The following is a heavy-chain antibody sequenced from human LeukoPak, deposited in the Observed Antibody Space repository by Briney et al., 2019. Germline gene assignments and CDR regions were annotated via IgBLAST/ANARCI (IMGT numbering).Heavy chain of an antibody. V-gene: IGHV1-69*06. CDR2: IIPIFGTA. J-gene: IGHJ4*02. CDR3: ARASGDYLFDY. D-gene: IGHD4-17*01. Sequence: GASVTLSCTASGATSSSYAISWVRQAPGQGLGWMGGIIPIFGTANYAQKFQGRVTITADKSTSTAYMELSSLRSEDTAVYYCARASGDYLFDYWGQGTLVTVSS. CDR1: GATSSSYA.